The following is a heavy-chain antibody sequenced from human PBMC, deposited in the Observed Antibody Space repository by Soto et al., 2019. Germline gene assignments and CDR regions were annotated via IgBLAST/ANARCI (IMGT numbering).Heavy chain of an antibody. CDR3: AKNGQPPYYYFGLDV. D-gene: IGHD2-8*01. J-gene: IGHJ6*01. CDR2: ISGYNGDT. Sequence: QVQLVQSGAEVKKPGASVKVSCKASGYTFTRYGITWVRQAPGQGLEWMGWISGYNGDTKYAQKFQGRVNMTIDTSTTTAFMELRSLTSDDTAVYYCAKNGQPPYYYFGLDVWGQVTTVTVAS. V-gene: IGHV1-18*01. CDR1: GYTFTRYG.